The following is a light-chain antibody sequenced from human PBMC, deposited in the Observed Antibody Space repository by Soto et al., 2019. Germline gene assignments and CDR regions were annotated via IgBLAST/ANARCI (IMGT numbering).Light chain of an antibody. J-gene: IGLJ1*01. CDR1: SSDVG. Sequence: QSVLTQPASVSGSPGQSITISCTGSSSDVGVSWYQQHPGRAPKLVIYEVTHRPSGVSNRFSGSKSGNTASLTISGLQADDEADYYCGSYTSSSTPYVFGTGTQLTVL. V-gene: IGLV2-14*03. CDR2: EVT. CDR3: GSYTSSSTPYV.